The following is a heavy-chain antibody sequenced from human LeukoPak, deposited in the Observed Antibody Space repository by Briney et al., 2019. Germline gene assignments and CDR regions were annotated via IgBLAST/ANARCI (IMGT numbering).Heavy chain of an antibody. CDR3: ARGGAAGPLFDY. V-gene: IGHV3-21*01. CDR2: ISSSSSYI. Sequence: GGSLRLSCAASGFTFSSYSMNWVRQAPGKGLEWVSSISSSSSYIYYADSVKGRFTISRDNAKNSLYLQMNSLRAEDTAVYYCARGGAAGPLFDYWGQGTLVTVSS. CDR1: GFTFSSYS. D-gene: IGHD6-19*01. J-gene: IGHJ4*02.